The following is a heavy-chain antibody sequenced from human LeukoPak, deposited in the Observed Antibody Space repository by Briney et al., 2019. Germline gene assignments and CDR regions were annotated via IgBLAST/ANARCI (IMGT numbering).Heavy chain of an antibody. CDR3: TTAMVTRRFDY. CDR1: GYTFPSYF. CDR2: INPTGGST. V-gene: IGHV1-46*03. D-gene: IGHD5-18*01. Sequence: ASVTVSCTASGYTFPSYFMHWVRQAPGQGLEWMGIINPTGGSTTYAQKFQGRVTMTRDTSTSTVYMELSSLRSEDTAVYYCTTAMVTRRFDYWGQGTLVTVSS. J-gene: IGHJ4*02.